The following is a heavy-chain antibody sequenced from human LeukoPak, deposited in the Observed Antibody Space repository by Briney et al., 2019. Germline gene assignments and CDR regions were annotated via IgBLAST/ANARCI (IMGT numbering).Heavy chain of an antibody. CDR1: GFTFSSYW. V-gene: IGHV3-7*03. D-gene: IGHD3-10*01. Sequence: GGSLRLSCAASGFTFSSYWMSWVRQAPGKGLEWVANIKQDGSEKYYVDSVKGRCTISRDNAKNSLYLEMNSLRAEDTAVYYCARDRFLWFGELLSNDAFDIWGQGTMVTVSS. J-gene: IGHJ3*02. CDR3: ARDRFLWFGELLSNDAFDI. CDR2: IKQDGSEK.